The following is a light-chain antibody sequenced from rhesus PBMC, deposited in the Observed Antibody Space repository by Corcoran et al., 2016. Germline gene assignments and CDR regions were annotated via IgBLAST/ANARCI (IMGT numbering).Light chain of an antibody. Sequence: DIQMTQSPSSLSASVGDRVTITCRASQTINSYLAWYQQKPGKVPRLLIDGASSLERGVPSRFSGSGSRTEFTLPISSLQPEDFAAYYCQQHNSHPLTFGGGTKVEIK. CDR3: QQHNSHPLT. CDR1: QTINSY. J-gene: IGKJ4*01. CDR2: GAS. V-gene: IGKV1-44*02.